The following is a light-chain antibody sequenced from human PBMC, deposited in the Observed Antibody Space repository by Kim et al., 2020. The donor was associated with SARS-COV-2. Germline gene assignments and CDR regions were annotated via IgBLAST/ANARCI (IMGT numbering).Light chain of an antibody. V-gene: IGKV1-5*01. Sequence: DIQMTQSPSSLSASVGDRVTITCRASQNINTWLAWYQQKPGKAPKLLIYDASSLDIGVPSRFSGSGSGTEFTLTISSLQPDDFATYYCQQYGSYCFGQGTKLEIK. CDR2: DAS. J-gene: IGKJ2*03. CDR3: QQYGSYC. CDR1: QNINTW.